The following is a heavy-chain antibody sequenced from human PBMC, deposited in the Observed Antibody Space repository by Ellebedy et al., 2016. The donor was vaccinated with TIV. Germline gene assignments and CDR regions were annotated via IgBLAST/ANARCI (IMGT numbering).Heavy chain of an antibody. J-gene: IGHJ4*02. D-gene: IGHD2-15*01. CDR1: GFTLSTYS. V-gene: IGHV3-48*01. CDR2: ISSSSDTR. Sequence: GGSLRLSCAASGFTLSTYSMNWVRQAPGKGLEWVSYISSSSDTRYYADSVKGRFTISRDNSKNTLYLQMNSLRAEDTAVYYCASDIVVVVAATFDYWGQGTLVTVSS. CDR3: ASDIVVVVAATFDY.